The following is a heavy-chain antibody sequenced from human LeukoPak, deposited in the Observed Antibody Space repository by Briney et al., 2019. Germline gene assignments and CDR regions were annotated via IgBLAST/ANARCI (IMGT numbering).Heavy chain of an antibody. CDR2: ISGSGGST. D-gene: IGHD5-24*01. CDR3: TRKHVEMATLRSRYYFYMDV. V-gene: IGHV3-23*01. CDR1: GFTFSSYA. Sequence: GGSLRLSCAASGFTFSSYAMSWVRQDPGKGLEWVSTISGSGGSTYYADSVKGRFTISRDNSKNTLYLQMNSLRTEDTAVYYCTRKHVEMATLRSRYYFYMDVWGKGTTVTVSS. J-gene: IGHJ6*03.